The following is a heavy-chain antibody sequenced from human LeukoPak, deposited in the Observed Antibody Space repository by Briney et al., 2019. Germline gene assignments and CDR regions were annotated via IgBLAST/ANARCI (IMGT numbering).Heavy chain of an antibody. J-gene: IGHJ4*02. V-gene: IGHV3-9*01. CDR2: ISWNSGSI. D-gene: IGHD5-24*01. CDR1: GFTFDDYA. CDR3: ARSPQEIFDF. Sequence: GRSLRLSCAASGFTFDDYAMHWVRQAPGKGLEWVSGISWNSGSIGYADSVKGRFTISRDNAKNSLYLQMISLRAEDTAVYYCARSPQEIFDFWGQGTLVTVSS.